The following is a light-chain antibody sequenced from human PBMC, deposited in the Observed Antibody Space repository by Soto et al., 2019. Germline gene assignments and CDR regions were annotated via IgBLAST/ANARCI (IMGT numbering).Light chain of an antibody. CDR2: GVS. CDR3: QRYNNWPFA. Sequence: DIVLTQSPSTLSVSPGDRVTLSCRASESLFGFLAWYQQKPGQAPRLLMYGVSTRATGIPSRFSGGGSATDFTLTISSLHSEDSAFYFCQRYNNWPFASGLGTRLEI. V-gene: IGKV3-15*01. CDR1: ESLFGF. J-gene: IGKJ2*01.